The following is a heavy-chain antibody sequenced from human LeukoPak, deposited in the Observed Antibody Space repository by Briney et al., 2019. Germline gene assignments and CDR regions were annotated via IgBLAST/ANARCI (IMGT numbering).Heavy chain of an antibody. Sequence: PGGSLRLSCEASGFTFSGYEMNWVRQAPGKGLEWISYICGRGITTFSADSVKGRFTISRDDAKNLLYLQMNSLRAEDTAVYYCARVGHSGTYYATWGQGTLVTVSS. CDR1: GFTFSGYE. D-gene: IGHD1-26*01. CDR2: ICGRGITT. J-gene: IGHJ4*02. CDR3: ARVGHSGTYYAT. V-gene: IGHV3-48*03.